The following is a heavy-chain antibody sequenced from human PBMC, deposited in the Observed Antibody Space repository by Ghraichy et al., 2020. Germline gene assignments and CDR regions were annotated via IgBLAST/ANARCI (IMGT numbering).Heavy chain of an antibody. CDR2: IYHTGTT. CDR3: ARESASVGAPYWYYYYMDV. V-gene: IGHV4-61*08. J-gene: IGHJ6*03. Sequence: SETLSLTCTVSGGSVDSGAYQWTWIRQPPGKGPEWVGLIYHTGTTYYNPSLKGRVTVSLDMSKNQFSLKLTSVTASDTAVYFCARESASVGAPYWYYYYMDVWGQGTTVTVSS. CDR1: GGSVDSGAYQ. D-gene: IGHD2-21*01.